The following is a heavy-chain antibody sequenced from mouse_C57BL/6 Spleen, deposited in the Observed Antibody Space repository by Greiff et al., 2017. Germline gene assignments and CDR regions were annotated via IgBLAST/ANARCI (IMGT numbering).Heavy chain of an antibody. CDR3: ARRGDYGSSYEAWFAY. D-gene: IGHD1-1*01. CDR1: GYTFTSYG. J-gene: IGHJ3*01. V-gene: IGHV1-81*01. CDR2: IYPRSGNT. Sequence: QVQLQQSGAELARPGASVKLSCKASGYTFTSYGISWVKQRTGQGLEWIGEIYPRSGNTYYNEKFKGKATLTADKSSSTAYMELRSMTSEDSAVYFCARRGDYGSSYEAWFAYWGKGTLVTVSA.